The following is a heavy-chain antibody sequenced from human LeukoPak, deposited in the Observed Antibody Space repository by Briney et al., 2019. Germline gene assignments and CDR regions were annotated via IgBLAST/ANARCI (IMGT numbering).Heavy chain of an antibody. Sequence: SETLSLTCTVSGGSISSYYWSWIRQPPGKGLEWIGYIYYSGSTDYGPSPKSRVTILVDTSKSQFSLKLSSATAADTAVYYCAATRYDWNDPDYYFDYWGQGTLVTVSS. CDR2: IYYSGST. J-gene: IGHJ4*02. V-gene: IGHV4-59*08. CDR3: AATRYDWNDPDYYFDY. D-gene: IGHD1-20*01. CDR1: GGSISSYY.